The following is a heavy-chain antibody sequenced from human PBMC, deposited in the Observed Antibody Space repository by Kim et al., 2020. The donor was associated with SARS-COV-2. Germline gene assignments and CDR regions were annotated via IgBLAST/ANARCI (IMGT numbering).Heavy chain of an antibody. J-gene: IGHJ4*02. CDR3: AKVTSFLRYFDY. D-gene: IGHD3-3*02. V-gene: IGHV3-23*01. Sequence: YYAASVKGQFTISRDNSKNTLYLQMNSLRAEDTAVYYCAKVTSFLRYFDYWGQGTLVTVSS.